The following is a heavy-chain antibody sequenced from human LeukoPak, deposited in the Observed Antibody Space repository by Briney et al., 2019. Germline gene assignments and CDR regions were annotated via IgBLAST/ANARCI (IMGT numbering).Heavy chain of an antibody. V-gene: IGHV4-34*01. J-gene: IGHJ4*02. CDR3: ARGVSRVAAAGNGIIDY. CDR1: GGSFSGYY. CDR2: INHSGST. D-gene: IGHD6-13*01. Sequence: SETLSLTCAVYGGSFSGYYWSWIRQPPGKGLEWIGEINHSGSTNYNPSLKSRVTISVDTSKNQFSLKLSSVTAADTAVYYCARGVSRVAAAGNGIIDYWGQGTLDTVSS.